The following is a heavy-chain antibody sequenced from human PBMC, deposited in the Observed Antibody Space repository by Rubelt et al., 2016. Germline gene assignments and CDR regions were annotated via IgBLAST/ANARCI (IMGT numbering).Heavy chain of an antibody. CDR3: ARPTGASSASGSFLV. V-gene: IGHV4-38-2*02. CDR2: FFHDGST. J-gene: IGHJ4*02. Sequence: QVQLQESGPGLVKPSETLSLTCTVSGYSINNGYYWGWIRQPPGKGLEWIASFFHDGSTKYNPSLKSRVTISKDGAKNHFSLNLISVTAADTAFYYCARPTGASSASGSFLVWGQGTLVTVSS. CDR1: GYSINNGYY. D-gene: IGHD3-10*01.